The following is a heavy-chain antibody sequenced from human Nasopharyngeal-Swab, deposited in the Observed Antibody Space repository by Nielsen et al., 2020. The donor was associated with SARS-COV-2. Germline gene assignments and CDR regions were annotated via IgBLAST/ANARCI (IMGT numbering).Heavy chain of an antibody. CDR2: INHSGST. J-gene: IGHJ4*02. V-gene: IGHV4-34*01. D-gene: IGHD3-22*01. CDR3: ARAEPSGGWYYYDSSGYYYGY. Sequence: WIRQPPGKGLEWTGEINHSGSTNYNPSLKGRVTISVDTSKNQFSLKLTSVTAADTAVYYCARAEPSGGWYYYDSSGYYYGYWGQGTLVTVSS.